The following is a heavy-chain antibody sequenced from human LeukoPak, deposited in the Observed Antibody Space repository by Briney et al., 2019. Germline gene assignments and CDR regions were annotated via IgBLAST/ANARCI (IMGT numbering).Heavy chain of an antibody. CDR3: ARAEYGDPHFDF. V-gene: IGHV3-33*08. CDR1: GFTVSNKY. J-gene: IGHJ4*02. Sequence: GGSLTLSCAASGFTVSNKYMMWVRQAPGKGVVGVAAICYDGSNKYYGDSVKGRFTISRDNSKNTLYLQMNSLRAQDTTAYYGARAEYGDPHFDFWGQGTLVTVSS. CDR2: ICYDGSNK. D-gene: IGHD4-17*01.